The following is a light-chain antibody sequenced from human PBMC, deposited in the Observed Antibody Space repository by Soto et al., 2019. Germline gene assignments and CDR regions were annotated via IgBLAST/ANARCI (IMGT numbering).Light chain of an antibody. Sequence: EVVLTQSPATLSLSPWGRATLSCRASQSVSSHFAWYQQKSGQAPRLLIYDASKRATGIPARFSGSGSGTDFTLTISSLEPGDFAVYYCQQRSNWPTFGQGTRL. V-gene: IGKV3-11*01. J-gene: IGKJ5*01. CDR1: QSVSSH. CDR3: QQRSNWPT. CDR2: DAS.